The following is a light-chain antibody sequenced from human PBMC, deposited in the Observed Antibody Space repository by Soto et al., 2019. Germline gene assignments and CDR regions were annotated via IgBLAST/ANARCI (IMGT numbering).Light chain of an antibody. Sequence: DLQMTQSPSSLSASVGDRVTITCRASESIARHLNWYQQKPGKAPKLLIYAASSLQNRVPSRFRRGGYETDFTVTISNLQPRDFTTYYCQQTYSTLSLTFGQGTRLEIK. CDR2: AAS. J-gene: IGKJ5*01. V-gene: IGKV1-39*01. CDR3: QQTYSTLSLT. CDR1: ESIARH.